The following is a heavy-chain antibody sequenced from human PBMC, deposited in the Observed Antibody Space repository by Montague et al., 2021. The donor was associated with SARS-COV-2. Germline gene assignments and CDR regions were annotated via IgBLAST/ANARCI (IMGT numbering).Heavy chain of an antibody. D-gene: IGHD6-13*01. Sequence: CAISGDSVASDSAAWNWIRQSPSRGLEWLGRTYYRSKWYNDYAVSVKSRITINPDTSKNQFSLQLNSVTPEDTAVYYCARGGSWLYYLDYWGQGTLVTVSS. J-gene: IGHJ4*02. CDR1: GDSVASDSAA. CDR2: TYYRSKWYN. CDR3: ARGGSWLYYLDY. V-gene: IGHV6-1*01.